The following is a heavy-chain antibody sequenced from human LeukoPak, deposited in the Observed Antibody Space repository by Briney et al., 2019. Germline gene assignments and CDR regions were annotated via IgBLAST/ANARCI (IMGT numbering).Heavy chain of an antibody. CDR2: ISRGGGGT. J-gene: IGHJ4*02. D-gene: IGHD4-11*01. V-gene: IGHV3-43*02. CDR1: GFSFNNYA. Sequence: PGGSLRLSCAASGFSFNNYAMYWVRQAPGKGLEWVSLISRGGGGTDYADSVKGRFTISRDNSKNTLFLQMNSLRAEDTAAYYCVKDRSGDHRNYEIYWGQGTLVSVSS. CDR3: VKDRSGDHRNYEIY.